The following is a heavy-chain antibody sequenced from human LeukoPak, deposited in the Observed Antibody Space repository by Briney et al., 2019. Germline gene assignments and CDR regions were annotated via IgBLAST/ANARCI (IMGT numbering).Heavy chain of an antibody. V-gene: IGHV4-59*08. CDR2: IYYSGST. CDR1: GGSISSYY. J-gene: IGHJ4*02. CDR3: AAFLGGSKTIAVAGLVDY. D-gene: IGHD6-19*01. Sequence: SETLSLTCTVSGGSISSYYWSWIRQPPGKGLEWIGYIYYSGSTNYNPSLKSRVTISVDTSKNQFSLKLSSVTAADTAVYYCAAFLGGSKTIAVAGLVDYWGQGTLVTVSS.